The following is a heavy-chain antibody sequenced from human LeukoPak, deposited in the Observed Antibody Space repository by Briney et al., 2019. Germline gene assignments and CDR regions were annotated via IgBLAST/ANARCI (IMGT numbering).Heavy chain of an antibody. CDR3: ARLRDILTGRVDY. Sequence: SETLSLTCTVSGGSISSSSYYWGWIRQPPGKGLEWIGSIYYSGSTYYNPSLKSRVTISVDTSKNQFSLKLSSVTAADTAVYYCARLRDILTGRVDYWGQGTLVTVSS. CDR2: IYYSGST. CDR1: GGSISSSSYY. D-gene: IGHD3-9*01. J-gene: IGHJ4*02. V-gene: IGHV4-39*01.